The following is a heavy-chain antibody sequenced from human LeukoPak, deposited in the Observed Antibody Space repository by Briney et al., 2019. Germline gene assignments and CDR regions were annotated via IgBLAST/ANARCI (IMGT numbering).Heavy chain of an antibody. V-gene: IGHV4-4*07. J-gene: IGHJ4*02. Sequence: SETLSLTCTVSGGSISSYYWSWIRQPAGKGLEWIGRIYTSGSTNYNPSLKSRVTMSVDTSKNQFSLKLSSVTAADTAVYYCARLMITLGGVIAPFDHWGQGTLVTVSS. D-gene: IGHD3-16*02. CDR3: ARLMITLGGVIAPFDH. CDR1: GGSISSYY. CDR2: IYTSGST.